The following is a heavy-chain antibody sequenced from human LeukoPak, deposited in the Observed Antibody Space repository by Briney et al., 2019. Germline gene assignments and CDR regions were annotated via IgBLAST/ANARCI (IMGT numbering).Heavy chain of an antibody. J-gene: IGHJ4*02. Sequence: GGSLRLSCAASGFTFSSYSMNWVRQAPGKGLEWVSSISSSSSYIYYVDSVKGRFTISRDNAKSSLYLQMNSLRAEDTAVYYCARGQASDLDYWGQGTLVTVSS. CDR3: ARGQASDLDY. V-gene: IGHV3-21*01. CDR2: ISSSSSYI. CDR1: GFTFSSYS.